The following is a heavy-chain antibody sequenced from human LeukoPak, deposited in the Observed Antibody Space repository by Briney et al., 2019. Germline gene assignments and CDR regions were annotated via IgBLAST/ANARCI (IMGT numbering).Heavy chain of an antibody. CDR1: GFTFDDYA. V-gene: IGHV3-9*01. J-gene: IGHJ4*02. D-gene: IGHD6-6*01. CDR2: ISWNSGSI. CDR3: AKGTQALAARGVGFDH. Sequence: PGGPLRLSCAASGFTFDDYAMHWVRQAPGKGLEWVSGISWNSGSIGYADSVKGRFTISRDNAKNSLYLQMNSLRAEDTALYYCAKGTQALAARGVGFDHWGQGTLVTVSS.